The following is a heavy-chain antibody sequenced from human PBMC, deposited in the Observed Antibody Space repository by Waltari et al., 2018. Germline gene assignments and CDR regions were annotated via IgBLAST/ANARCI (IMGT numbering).Heavy chain of an antibody. CDR3: AKDLGGTDWSHYFDS. CDR1: GFTFSDYA. J-gene: IGHJ4*02. V-gene: IGHV3-23*03. D-gene: IGHD2-21*01. Sequence: EVQLLESGGGLAQPGGSLRLSCAASGFTFSDYAMSWVRQAPGKGLGWVSVVYGGGSTKYYADSVKGRFTISRDDSKNTMFLQMNSLRAEDTAIYYCAKDLGGTDWSHYFDSWGQGTLVAVSS. CDR2: VYGGGSTK.